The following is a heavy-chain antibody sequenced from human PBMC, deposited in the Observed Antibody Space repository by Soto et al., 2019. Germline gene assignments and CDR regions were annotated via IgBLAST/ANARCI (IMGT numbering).Heavy chain of an antibody. Sequence: GGSLRLSCAASGFTFSNAWMSWVRQAPGKGLEWVGRIKSKTDGGTTDYAAPVKGRFTISRDDSKNTLYLQMNSLKTEDTAVYYCTTGSRWRVVVTRNDYWGQGTLVTVSS. J-gene: IGHJ4*02. CDR3: TTGSRWRVVVTRNDY. V-gene: IGHV3-15*01. CDR2: IKSKTDGGTT. D-gene: IGHD3-22*01. CDR1: GFTFSNAW.